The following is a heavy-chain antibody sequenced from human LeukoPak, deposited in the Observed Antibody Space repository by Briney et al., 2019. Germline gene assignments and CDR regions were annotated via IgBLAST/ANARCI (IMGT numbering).Heavy chain of an antibody. CDR1: GGSISSYY. D-gene: IGHD3-10*01. Sequence: SETLSLTCTVSGGSISSYYWSWIRQPPGKGLEWIGYIYYSASTNYNPSLKSRVTISADTSKNQFSLKLSSVTAADTAVYYCAGERGNFDYWGQGTLVTVSS. J-gene: IGHJ4*02. CDR3: AGERGNFDY. CDR2: IYYSAST. V-gene: IGHV4-59*01.